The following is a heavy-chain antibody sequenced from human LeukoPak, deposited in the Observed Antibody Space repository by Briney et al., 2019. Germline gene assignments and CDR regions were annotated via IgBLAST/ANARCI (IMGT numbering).Heavy chain of an antibody. D-gene: IGHD3-22*01. CDR1: GFTVSSNY. J-gene: IGHJ4*02. Sequence: GGSLRLSCAASGFTVSSNYMSWVRQAPGKGLEWVSVIYSGGSTYYADSVKGRLTISRDNSKNTLYLQMNNLRAEDTAVYYCASNVITTHYFDYWGQGTLVTVSS. CDR2: IYSGGST. V-gene: IGHV3-66*02. CDR3: ASNVITTHYFDY.